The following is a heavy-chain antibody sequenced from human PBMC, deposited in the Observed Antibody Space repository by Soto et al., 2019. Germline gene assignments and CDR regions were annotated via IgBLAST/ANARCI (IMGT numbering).Heavy chain of an antibody. CDR3: ATGEYPGDAEYFQH. J-gene: IGHJ1*01. CDR1: GFTFSSYG. V-gene: IGHV3-33*01. CDR2: IWYDGSNK. D-gene: IGHD3-10*01. Sequence: GGSLRLSCAASGFTFSSYGMHWIRQAPGKGLEWVAVIWYDGSNKYYADSVKGRFTISRDNSKNTLYLQMNSLRAEDTAVYYCATGEYPGDAEYFQHWGQGTLVTVSS.